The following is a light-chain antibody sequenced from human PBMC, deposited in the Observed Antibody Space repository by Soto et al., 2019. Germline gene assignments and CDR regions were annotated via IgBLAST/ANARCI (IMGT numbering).Light chain of an antibody. CDR1: SSDVGAYNY. V-gene: IGLV2-14*01. Sequence: QSVLTQPASVSGSPGQSITISCTGTSSDVGAYNYVSWCQQHPGKAPKLMIYDVSNRPSGVSNRFSGSKSGNTASLTISGLQAEDEADYYCYSYTTSSTRVFGGGTKVTVL. CDR3: YSYTTSSTRV. CDR2: DVS. J-gene: IGLJ2*01.